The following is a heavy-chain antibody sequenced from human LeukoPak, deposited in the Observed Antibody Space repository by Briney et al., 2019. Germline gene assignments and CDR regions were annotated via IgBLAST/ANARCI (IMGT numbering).Heavy chain of an antibody. J-gene: IGHJ4*02. CDR3: ARGTSSWYPRSAIYFDY. D-gene: IGHD6-13*01. CDR1: GFTVSSNY. V-gene: IGHV3-53*01. CDR2: IYSGGST. Sequence: GGSLRLSCAASGFTVSSNYMSWVRQAPGKGLEWVSVIYSGGSTYYADSVKGRFTISRDNSKNTLYLQMNSLGAEDTAVYYCARGTSSWYPRSAIYFDYWGQGTLVTVSS.